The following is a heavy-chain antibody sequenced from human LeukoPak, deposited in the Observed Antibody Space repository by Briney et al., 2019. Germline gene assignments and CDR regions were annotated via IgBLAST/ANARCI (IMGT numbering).Heavy chain of an antibody. J-gene: IGHJ5*02. CDR2: IIPILGIA. CDR3: AREYCSSTSCYRDNWFDP. CDR1: GGTFSSYT. V-gene: IGHV1-69*04. D-gene: IGHD2-2*01. Sequence: SVKVSCKASGGTFSSYTISWVRQAPGQGLEWMGRIIPILGIANYAQKFQGRVTITADKSTSTAYMELSSLRSEDTAVYYCAREYCSSTSCYRDNWFDPWGQGTLVTVSS.